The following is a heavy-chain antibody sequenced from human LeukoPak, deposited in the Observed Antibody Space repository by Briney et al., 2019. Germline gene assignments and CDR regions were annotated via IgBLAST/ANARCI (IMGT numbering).Heavy chain of an antibody. Sequence: GGSLRLSCAASGFTFSSYAMSWFRQAPGKGLEWVSAISGSGGSTYYADSVKGRFTISRDNSKNTLYLQMNSLRAEDTAVYYCAKDLAVALLTFFDYWGQGTLVTVSS. V-gene: IGHV3-23*01. CDR2: ISGSGGST. CDR1: GFTFSSYA. J-gene: IGHJ4*02. D-gene: IGHD1-14*01. CDR3: AKDLAVALLTFFDY.